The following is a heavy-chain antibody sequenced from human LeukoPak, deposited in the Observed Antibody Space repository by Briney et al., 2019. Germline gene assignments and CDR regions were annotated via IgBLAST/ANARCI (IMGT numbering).Heavy chain of an antibody. CDR2: ISSSSSTI. V-gene: IGHV3-48*01. CDR3: VREEIAALEDYYYYYYMDV. Sequence: GGSLRLSCAASGFTFSSYSMNWVRQAPGKGLEWVSYISSSSSTIYYADSVKGRFTISRDNAKNSLYLQMNSLRAEDTAVYYCVREEIAALEDYYYYYYMDVWGKGTTVTVSS. J-gene: IGHJ6*03. D-gene: IGHD6-6*01. CDR1: GFTFSSYS.